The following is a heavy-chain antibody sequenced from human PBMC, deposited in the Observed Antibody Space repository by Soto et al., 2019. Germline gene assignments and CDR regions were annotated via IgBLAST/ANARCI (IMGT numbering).Heavy chain of an antibody. J-gene: IGHJ6*02. V-gene: IGHV1-69*13. CDR3: ARARTYYYDSSGPRTRNYYYYYGLDV. D-gene: IGHD3-22*01. Sequence: ASVKVSCKASGGTFSSYAISWVRQAPGQGLEWMGGIIPIFGTANYAQKFQGRVTITADESTSTAYMELSSLRSEDTAVYYCARARTYYYDSSGPRTRNYYYYYGLDVWGQGTTVTVSS. CDR1: GGTFSSYA. CDR2: IIPIFGTA.